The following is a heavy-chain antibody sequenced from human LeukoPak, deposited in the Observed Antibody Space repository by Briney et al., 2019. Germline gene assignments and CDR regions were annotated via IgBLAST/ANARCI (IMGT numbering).Heavy chain of an antibody. CDR3: ARQGSAYYFDF. J-gene: IGHJ4*02. CDR2: IYYSGRT. Sequence: SETLSLTCSVSGVSISSGSNYWGWIRQPPGKTLEWIGSIYYSGRTNYSPSLKSRVTISVDTSEKQFSLQLNSVTAADTAVYYCARQGSAYYFDFWGQGLLVTVSS. D-gene: IGHD2-15*01. CDR1: GVSISSGSNY. V-gene: IGHV4-39*01.